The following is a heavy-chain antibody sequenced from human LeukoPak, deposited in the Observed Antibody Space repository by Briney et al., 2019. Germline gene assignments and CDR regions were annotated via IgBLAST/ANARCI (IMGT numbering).Heavy chain of an antibody. CDR2: IYYSGST. CDR1: GGSISSSSYY. Sequence: SETLSLTCTVSGGSISSSSYYWGWIRQPPGKGLEWIACIYYSGSTYYNPSLKSRLTISVDTSKNQFSLKLSSVTAADTAVYYCARLADYYGSGSYGYYFDYWGQGTLVTVS. CDR3: ARLADYYGSGSYGYYFDY. V-gene: IGHV4-39*01. D-gene: IGHD3-10*01. J-gene: IGHJ4*02.